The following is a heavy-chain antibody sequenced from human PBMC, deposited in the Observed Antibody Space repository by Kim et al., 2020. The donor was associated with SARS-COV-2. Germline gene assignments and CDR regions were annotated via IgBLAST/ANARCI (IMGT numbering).Heavy chain of an antibody. D-gene: IGHD3-3*01. J-gene: IGHJ4*02. CDR2: T. Sequence: TYYTPPLKRLVTISVDTSKTQFSLKLWSVTAADTAVYYCARGARSGYYRYWGQGTLVTVSS. V-gene: IGHV4-30-2*04. CDR3: ARGARSGYYRY.